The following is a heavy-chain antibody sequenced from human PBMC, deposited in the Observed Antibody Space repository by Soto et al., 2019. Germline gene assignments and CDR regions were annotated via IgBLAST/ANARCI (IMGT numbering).Heavy chain of an antibody. D-gene: IGHD2-15*01. CDR2: IYHSGST. J-gene: IGHJ4*02. CDR3: ARVTPGAAEFDY. CDR1: GGSISSGGYS. Sequence: PSETLSLTCAVSGGSISSGGYSWSWIRQPPGKGLEWIGYIYHSGSTYYNPSLKSRVTISVDRSKNQFSLKLSSVTAADTAVYYCARVTPGAAEFDYWCQGTLVTVSS. V-gene: IGHV4-30-2*01.